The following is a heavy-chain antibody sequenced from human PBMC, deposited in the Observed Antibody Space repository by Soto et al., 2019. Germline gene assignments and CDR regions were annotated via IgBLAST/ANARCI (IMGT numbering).Heavy chain of an antibody. Sequence: SETLSLTCSASGGPINTYYWNWIRQPPGKGLEWIGYIYYSGSTNYNPSLKSRVTISVDTSNNQFSLKLSSVTAADTAGYYCARQRGALAGKTIDSWGQGTLVTVSS. J-gene: IGHJ4*02. D-gene: IGHD6-19*01. CDR2: IYYSGST. CDR1: GGPINTYY. CDR3: ARQRGALAGKTIDS. V-gene: IGHV4-59*08.